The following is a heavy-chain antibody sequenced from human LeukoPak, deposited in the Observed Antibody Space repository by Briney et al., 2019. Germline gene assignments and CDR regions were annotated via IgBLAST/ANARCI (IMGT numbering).Heavy chain of an antibody. CDR1: EYTFTSYW. V-gene: IGHV5-51*01. J-gene: IGHJ4*02. D-gene: IGHD2-15*01. CDR2: IYPGDSDT. Sequence: GESLKISCKGSEYTFTSYWIAWVRQMPGKGLEWMGIIYPGDSDTRYSPSFQGQVTISADKSISTAYLQWSSLKASDTAMYYCATLGYCSGGSCSYFDYWGQGTLVTVSS. CDR3: ATLGYCSGGSCSYFDY.